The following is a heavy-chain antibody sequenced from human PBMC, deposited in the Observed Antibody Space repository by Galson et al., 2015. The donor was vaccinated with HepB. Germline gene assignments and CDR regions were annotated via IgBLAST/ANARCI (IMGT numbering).Heavy chain of an antibody. J-gene: IGHJ3*02. CDR2: INTNTGNP. Sequence: SVKVSCKASGYTFTSYAMNWVRQAPGQGLEWMGWINTNTGNPTYAQGFTGRFVFSLDTSVSTAYLQISSLKAEDTAMYYCARSSRDGYNWALLGLYAFDIWGQGTMVTVSS. CDR1: GYTFTSYA. V-gene: IGHV7-4-1*02. CDR3: ARSSRDGYNWALLGLYAFDI. D-gene: IGHD5-24*01.